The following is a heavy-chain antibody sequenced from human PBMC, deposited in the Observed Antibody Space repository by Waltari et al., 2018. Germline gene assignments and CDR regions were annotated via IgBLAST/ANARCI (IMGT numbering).Heavy chain of an antibody. V-gene: IGHV4-4*09. D-gene: IGHD3-3*01. CDR1: GGSISSYY. J-gene: IGHJ4*02. CDR2: IYTSGST. Sequence: QVQLQESGPGLVKPSETLSLTCTVSGGSISSYYWSWIRQPPGKGLEWIGYIYTSGSTNYNPSLKSRVTISVDTSKNQFSLKLSSVTAADTAVYYCARVLAPTIYYFDYWGQGTLVTVSS. CDR3: ARVLAPTIYYFDY.